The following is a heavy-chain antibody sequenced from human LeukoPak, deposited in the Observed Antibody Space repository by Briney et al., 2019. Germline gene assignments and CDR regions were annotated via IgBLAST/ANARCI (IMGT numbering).Heavy chain of an antibody. D-gene: IGHD5-18*01. CDR1: GLTLSGYR. CDR3: ARARGNTYGYFEY. V-gene: IGHV3-74*01. J-gene: IGHJ4*02. Sequence: GGSLRLSCAASGLTLSGYRMHWARHAPGKGLVWVSRINGDASSTSYADFVKGRFTIYRDDVKSTVYLQMRSLRVEDTAVYYCARARGNTYGYFEYWGRGTVVSVSS. CDR2: INGDASST.